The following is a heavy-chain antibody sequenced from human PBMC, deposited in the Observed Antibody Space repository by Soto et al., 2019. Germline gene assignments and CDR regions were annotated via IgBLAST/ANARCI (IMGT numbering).Heavy chain of an antibody. CDR1: GGSFSGYY. CDR2: INHSGST. J-gene: IGHJ4*02. D-gene: IGHD3-10*01. V-gene: IGHV4-34*01. CDR3: ARQAITMVRGVIIKTPGDY. Sequence: ASETLSLTCAVYGGSFSGYYWSWIRQPPGKGLEWIGEINHSGSTNYNPSLKSRVTISVDTSKNQFSLKLSSVTAADTAVYYCARQAITMVRGVIIKTPGDYWGQGTLVTVSS.